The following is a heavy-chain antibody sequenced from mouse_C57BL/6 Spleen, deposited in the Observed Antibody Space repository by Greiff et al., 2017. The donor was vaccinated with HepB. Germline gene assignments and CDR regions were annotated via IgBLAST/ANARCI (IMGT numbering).Heavy chain of an antibody. Sequence: QVQLQQPGAELVKPGASVKLSCKASGYTFTSYWMHWVKQRPGQGLEWIGMIHPNSGSTNYNEKFKSKATLTVDKSSSTAYMQLSSLTSEDSAVYYCARERGYYDAMDYWGQGTSVTVSS. D-gene: IGHD2-2*01. V-gene: IGHV1-64*01. CDR2: IHPNSGST. CDR1: GYTFTSYW. CDR3: ARERGYYDAMDY. J-gene: IGHJ4*01.